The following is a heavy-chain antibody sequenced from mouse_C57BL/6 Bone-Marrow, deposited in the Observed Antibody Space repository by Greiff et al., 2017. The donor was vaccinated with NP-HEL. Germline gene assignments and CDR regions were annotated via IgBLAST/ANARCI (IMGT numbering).Heavy chain of an antibody. CDR2: IDPSDSET. J-gene: IGHJ3*01. CDR1: GYTFTSYW. Sequence: QVQLQQPGAELVRPGSSVKLSCKASGYTFTSYWMHWVKQRPIQGLEWIGNIDPSDSETHYNQNFKDKATFTVDKSSSTAYLQLSRLTSEDSAVYCCAREGFAYWGPGNLVTVSA. V-gene: IGHV1-52*01. CDR3: AREGFAY.